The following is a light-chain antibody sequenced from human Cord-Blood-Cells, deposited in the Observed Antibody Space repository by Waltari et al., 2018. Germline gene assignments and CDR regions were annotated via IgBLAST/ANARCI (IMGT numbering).Light chain of an antibody. V-gene: IGKV1-9*01. CDR3: QQLNSYPYS. CDR1: QGISSY. J-gene: IGKJ2*03. Sequence: DIQLTQSPSFLSASVGARVTITCRARQGISSYLAWYQQKPGKAPTLLIYAASTLQSGVPSRFSGSRSGTEVTLTISSLQPEDFATYSCQQLNSYPYSFGQGTKLEIK. CDR2: AAS.